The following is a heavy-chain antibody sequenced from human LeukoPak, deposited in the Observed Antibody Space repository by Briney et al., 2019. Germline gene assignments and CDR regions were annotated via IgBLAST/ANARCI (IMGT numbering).Heavy chain of an antibody. CDR3: AKDIFHYGSGSYYQPFDY. J-gene: IGHJ4*02. CDR2: ISGSGGST. CDR1: GFTFSSYA. Sequence: GGSLRLSCAASGFTFSSYAMSGFRQAPGKGLEWVSAISGSGGSTYYADSVKGRFTISRDNSKNTLYLQMNSLRAEDTAVYYCAKDIFHYGSGSYYQPFDYWGQGTLVTVSS. D-gene: IGHD3-10*01. V-gene: IGHV3-23*01.